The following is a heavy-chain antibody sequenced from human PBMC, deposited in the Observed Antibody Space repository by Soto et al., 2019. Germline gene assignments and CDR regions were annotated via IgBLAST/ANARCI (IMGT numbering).Heavy chain of an antibody. V-gene: IGHV4-38-2*02. Sequence: LETLSLTCTVSRYSISSGSYWAWIRQPPGKGPEWIASIYHGGTTFYNPSLKSRITISVDTSNNQFSLKLTSVTAADTAVYYCARVHVMVVAGSTFDYWGHGTLVTVSS. CDR1: RYSISSGSY. CDR3: ARVHVMVVAGSTFDY. J-gene: IGHJ4*01. CDR2: IYHGGTT. D-gene: IGHD6-19*01.